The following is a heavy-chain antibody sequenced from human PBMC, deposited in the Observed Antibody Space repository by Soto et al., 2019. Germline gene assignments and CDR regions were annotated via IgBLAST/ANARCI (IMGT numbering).Heavy chain of an antibody. CDR3: ARVDSSGWYRSQFDY. Sequence: PGGSLRLSCAASGFTFSSYWMSWVRQAPGKGLEWVANIKQDGSEKYYVDSVKGRFTISRDNAKNSLYLQMNSLRAEDTAVYYCARVDSSGWYRSQFDYWGQGTLVTAPQ. V-gene: IGHV3-7*01. CDR1: GFTFSSYW. CDR2: IKQDGSEK. J-gene: IGHJ4*02. D-gene: IGHD6-19*01.